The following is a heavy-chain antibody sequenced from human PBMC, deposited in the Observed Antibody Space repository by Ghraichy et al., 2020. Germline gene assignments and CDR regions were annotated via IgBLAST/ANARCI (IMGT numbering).Heavy chain of an antibody. D-gene: IGHD5-18*01. CDR1: GYTFTGYY. CDR3: ARDVGYSYGYYNYYYYGMDV. CDR2: INPNSGGT. Sequence: ASVKVSCKASGYTFTGYYMHWVRQAPGQGLEWMGWINPNSGGTNYAQKFQGWVTMTRDTSISTAYMELSRLRSDDTAVYYCARDVGYSYGYYNYYYYGMDVWSQGTTVTVSS. J-gene: IGHJ6*02. V-gene: IGHV1-2*04.